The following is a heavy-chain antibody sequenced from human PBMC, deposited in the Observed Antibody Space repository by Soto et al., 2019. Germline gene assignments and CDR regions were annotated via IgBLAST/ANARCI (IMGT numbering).Heavy chain of an antibody. CDR1: GGTFSSYA. J-gene: IGHJ4*02. V-gene: IGHV1-69*06. Sequence: SVKVSCKASGGTFSSYANSWVRQAPGQGLEWMGGIIPIFGTANYAQKFQGRVTITADKSTSTAYMELSSLRSEDTAVYYCASGRFLEWLYTIFDYWGKGPVVTVSS. D-gene: IGHD3-3*01. CDR2: IIPIFGTA. CDR3: ASGRFLEWLYTIFDY.